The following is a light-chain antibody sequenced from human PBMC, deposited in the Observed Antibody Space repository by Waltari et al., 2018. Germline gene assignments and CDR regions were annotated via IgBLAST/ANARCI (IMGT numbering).Light chain of an antibody. J-gene: IGKJ2*01. V-gene: IGKV3-15*01. CDR1: QTVSSS. Sequence: EIVMTQSPATLSVSPGERATLPCRARQTVSSSLAWYQQKPSRAPRLLIYGPSTPATGIPARFSGSGSGTEFTLTINSLQSEDSAVYYCQQYKNWPPMYTFGQGTKLEIK. CDR3: QQYKNWPPMYT. CDR2: GPS.